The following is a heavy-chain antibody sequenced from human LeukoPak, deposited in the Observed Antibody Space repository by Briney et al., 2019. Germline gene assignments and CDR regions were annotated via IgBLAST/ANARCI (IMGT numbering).Heavy chain of an antibody. CDR2: TYWNDDK. Sequence: SGPTLVNPTQTLTLTCTFSGFSLSTSGVGVGWIRQPPGKALEWLALTYWNDDKRYSPSLKSRLTITKDTSKNQVVLTMTNMDPVDTATYHCAHRGALRYFDWLSYFDYWGQGTLSPSPQ. D-gene: IGHD3-9*01. CDR1: GFSLSTSGVG. J-gene: IGHJ4*02. V-gene: IGHV2-5*01. CDR3: AHRGALRYFDWLSYFDY.